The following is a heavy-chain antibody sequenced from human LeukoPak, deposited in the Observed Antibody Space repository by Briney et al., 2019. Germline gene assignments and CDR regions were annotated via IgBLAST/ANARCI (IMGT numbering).Heavy chain of an antibody. CDR3: ARVLDLSKRGLDAFDI. CDR1: GGSISSYF. V-gene: IGHV4-59*01. CDR2: VYYSGST. D-gene: IGHD3-16*01. Sequence: SETLSLTCTVSGGSISSYFWGWIRQPPGKGLEWIGYVYYSGSTNYNPSLKSRVTISVDTSKKQFSLKLSSATAADTAVYYCARVLDLSKRGLDAFDIWGQETMVTVSS. J-gene: IGHJ3*02.